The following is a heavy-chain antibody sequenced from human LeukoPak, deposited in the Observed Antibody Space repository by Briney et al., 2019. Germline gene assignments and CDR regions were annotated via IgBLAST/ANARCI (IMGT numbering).Heavy chain of an antibody. CDR1: GGSFSGYY. J-gene: IGHJ5*02. D-gene: IGHD3-10*01. Sequence: ASETLSLTCAVYGGSFSGYYWSWIRQPPGKGLEWIGEINHSGSTNYNPSLKSRVTISVDTSKNQFSLKLSSVTAADTAVYYCARGSGRYGSGSYYKRKINWFDPWGQGTLVTVSS. CDR2: INHSGST. V-gene: IGHV4-34*01. CDR3: ARGSGRYGSGSYYKRKINWFDP.